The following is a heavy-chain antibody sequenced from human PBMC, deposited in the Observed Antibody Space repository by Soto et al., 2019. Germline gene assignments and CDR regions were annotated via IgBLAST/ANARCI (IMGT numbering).Heavy chain of an antibody. V-gene: IGHV3-23*01. J-gene: IGHJ5*02. CDR2: ISAGGGNT. Sequence: GGSLRLSCAVSGFSFSTYAMSWVRQAPGKGLEWVSGISAGGGNTYYADSVRGRFIISRDNSKDTLYLQITSLRAEDTAFYYCAKHAEYQLVSWFDPWGQGTLVTVSS. CDR1: GFSFSTYA. D-gene: IGHD2-2*01. CDR3: AKHAEYQLVSWFDP.